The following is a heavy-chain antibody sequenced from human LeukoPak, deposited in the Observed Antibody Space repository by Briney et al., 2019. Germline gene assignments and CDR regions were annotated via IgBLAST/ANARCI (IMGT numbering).Heavy chain of an antibody. CDR3: ARPTLVQYGGFDY. CDR1: GYTFTSYD. J-gene: IGHJ4*02. D-gene: IGHD4-23*01. CDR2: INPSGGST. Sequence: ASVKVSCKASGYTFTSYDFNWVRQAPGQGLEWMGIINPSGGSTSYAQKFQGRVTMTRDTSTSTVYVELSSLRSEDTAVYYCARPTLVQYGGFDYWGQGTLVTVSS. V-gene: IGHV1-46*01.